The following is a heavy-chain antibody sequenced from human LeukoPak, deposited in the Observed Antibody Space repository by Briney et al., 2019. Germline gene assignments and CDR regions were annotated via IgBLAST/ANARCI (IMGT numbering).Heavy chain of an antibody. CDR2: MNPNSGNT. J-gene: IGHJ6*02. D-gene: IGHD2-2*01. CDR3: ASKCWDPTSCPNYYGMDV. CDR1: RYTLTSYD. Sequence: ASVKVSCKASRYTLTSYDINWVRQATGQGLEWMGWMNPNSGNTGYAQKFQGRVTMTRNTSISTAYMELSSLRSEDTAVYYCASKCWDPTSCPNYYGMDVWGQGTTVTVSS. V-gene: IGHV1-8*01.